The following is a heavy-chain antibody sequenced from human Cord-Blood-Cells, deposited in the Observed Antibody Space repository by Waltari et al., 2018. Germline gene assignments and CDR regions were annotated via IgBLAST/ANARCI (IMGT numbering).Heavy chain of an antibody. D-gene: IGHD6-19*01. CDR3: ARSGGGVAGAFDI. CDR1: GGTFSSYT. V-gene: IGHV1-69*02. J-gene: IGHJ3*02. CDR2: IIPILGIA. Sequence: QVQLVQSGAEVKKPGSSVKVSCKASGGTFSSYTISWVRQAPGQGLEWMGRIIPILGIANYAKKFQGRVTITADKSTSTAYMELSSLRSEDTAVYYCARSGGGVAGAFDIWGQGTMVTVSS.